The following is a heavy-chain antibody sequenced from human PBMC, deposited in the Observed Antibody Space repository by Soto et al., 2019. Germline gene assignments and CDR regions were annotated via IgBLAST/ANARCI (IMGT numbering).Heavy chain of an antibody. D-gene: IGHD1-26*01. V-gene: IGHV2-5*02. J-gene: IGHJ4*02. Sequence: QITLKESGPTLVKPTQTLTLTCTFSGFSLSTNGVGVGWIRQPPGKALEWLALIYWDGDKRYSPSLKSRLTITKDTSKNQVVLTMTNMDPVDTATYYCPHGRGAYYFDSWGQGTLVPVSS. CDR1: GFSLSTNGVG. CDR2: IYWDGDK. CDR3: PHGRGAYYFDS.